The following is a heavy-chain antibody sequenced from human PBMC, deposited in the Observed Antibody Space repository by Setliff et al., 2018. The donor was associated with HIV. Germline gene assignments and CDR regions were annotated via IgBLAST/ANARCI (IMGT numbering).Heavy chain of an antibody. V-gene: IGHV4-34*01. Sequence: SETLSLTCAVYGGSFSGYYWSWIRQPPGKGLEWIGEINHSGSTNYNMSLWSRVTISLDASRNHFSLKLTSVTAADTAVYYCARALGIGGWYFDLWGRGTLVTVSS. J-gene: IGHJ2*01. CDR2: INHSGST. CDR1: GGSFSGYY. CDR3: ARALGIGGWYFDL. D-gene: IGHD7-27*01.